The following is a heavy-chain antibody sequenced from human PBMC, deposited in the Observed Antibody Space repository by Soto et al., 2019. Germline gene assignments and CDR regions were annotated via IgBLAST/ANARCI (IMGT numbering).Heavy chain of an antibody. CDR1: GCTFSNYA. J-gene: IGHJ4*02. CDR2: ISGSGGST. Sequence: GGSLRLSCAASGCTFSNYAMSWIRQAPGKGLEWVSAISGSGGSTYYADSVKGRFTISRDNSKNTLYLQMNSLRAEDTAVYYCAKVMGIAVAGTVDYWGQGTLVTVSS. CDR3: AKVMGIAVAGTVDY. D-gene: IGHD6-19*01. V-gene: IGHV3-23*01.